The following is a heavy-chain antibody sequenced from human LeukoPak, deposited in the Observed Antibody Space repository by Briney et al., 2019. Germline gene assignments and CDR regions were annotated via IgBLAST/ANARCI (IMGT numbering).Heavy chain of an antibody. J-gene: IGHJ3*02. Sequence: GGSLRLSCAASGFTFSSYSMNWVRQAPGKGLEWVSYISSSSSTIYYADSVKGRFTISRDNAKNLLYLQMNSLRAEDTAVYYCARDGRMLVFDIWGQGTMVTVSS. D-gene: IGHD2-8*01. CDR3: ARDGRMLVFDI. CDR2: ISSSSSTI. V-gene: IGHV3-48*01. CDR1: GFTFSSYS.